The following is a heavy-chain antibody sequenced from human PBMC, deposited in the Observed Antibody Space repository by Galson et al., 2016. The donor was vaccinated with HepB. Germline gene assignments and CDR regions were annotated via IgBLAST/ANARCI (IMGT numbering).Heavy chain of an antibody. V-gene: IGHV3-7*01. CDR2: VEQYGSES. CDR3: ARGKSLWTTPWNYGLDV. J-gene: IGHJ6*04. CDR1: GFTFRTYC. D-gene: IGHD3-10*01. Sequence: SLRLSCAASGFTFRTYCMSWVRQAPGKGPEWVATVEQYGSESYHVDSVKGRFTISRDNAKSSLFLQMHSLRAEDTAVYYCARGKSLWTTPWNYGLDVWGKGTTVTVSS.